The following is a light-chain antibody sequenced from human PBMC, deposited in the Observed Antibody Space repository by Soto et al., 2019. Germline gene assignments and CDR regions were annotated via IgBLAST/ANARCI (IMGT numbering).Light chain of an antibody. CDR1: SSNIGAGYD. CDR2: DDN. J-gene: IGLJ1*01. V-gene: IGLV1-40*01. CDR3: PSYDSSLSGYV. Sequence: QSALTQPPSVSGAPGQRVTISCTGSSSNIGAGYDLHWYRQLPGTAPKLLIHDDNNRPSGVPDRFSGSKSGTSASLAISGLQAEDEADYYCPSYDSSLSGYVFGTGTKVTVL.